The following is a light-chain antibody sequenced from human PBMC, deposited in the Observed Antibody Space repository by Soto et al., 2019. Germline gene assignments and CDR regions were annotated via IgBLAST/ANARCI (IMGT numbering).Light chain of an antibody. CDR2: GAS. Sequence: EIVLTQSPGTLSSSPGERATLSCRASQTVTSNYLAWYQQKPGQAPRLLFFGASIRATGLPDRFSGGGSGTDFTLTISRLEPEDFAVYYCQQYKNWPLTFGGGTRVEIK. V-gene: IGKV3-20*01. J-gene: IGKJ4*01. CDR1: QTVTSNY. CDR3: QQYKNWPLT.